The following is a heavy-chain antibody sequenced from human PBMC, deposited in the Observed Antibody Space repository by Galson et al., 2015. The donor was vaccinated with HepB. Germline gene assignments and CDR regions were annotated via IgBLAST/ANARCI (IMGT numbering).Heavy chain of an antibody. CDR3: ARDRKEIAARPADYYYYGMDV. D-gene: IGHD6-6*01. CDR2: IKPDGSEK. Sequence: SLRVACAASGFTFSSYGMSWVRQAPGKGLEWVVNIKPDGSEKNYVDSVKGRFTLSRDNAKNSLYLQMNSLRAEDTAVDYCARDRKEIAARPADYYYYGMDVWGQGTTVPVSS. CDR1: GFTFSSYG. J-gene: IGHJ6*02. V-gene: IGHV3-7*01.